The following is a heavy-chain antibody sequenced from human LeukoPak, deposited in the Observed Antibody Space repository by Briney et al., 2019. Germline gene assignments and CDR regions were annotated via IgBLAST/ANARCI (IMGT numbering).Heavy chain of an antibody. CDR1: GFTVSDYY. CDR2: ISSSGTYT. CDR3: ARYTSGKYSLDC. J-gene: IGHJ4*02. Sequence: KPGGSLRLSCAASGFTVSDYYMTWIRQAPGKGLEWVSFISSSGTYTNHADSVKGRFTISRDNAENSLYLQMNSLRAEDTAVYYCARYTSGKYSLDCWGQGAPVTVSS. D-gene: IGHD6-19*01. V-gene: IGHV3-11*03.